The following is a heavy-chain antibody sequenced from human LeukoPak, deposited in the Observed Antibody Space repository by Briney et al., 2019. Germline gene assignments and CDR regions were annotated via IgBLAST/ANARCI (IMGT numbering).Heavy chain of an antibody. J-gene: IGHJ4*02. Sequence: PGGSLRLSCEASGFTFGNYAMTWVRQAPGQGLQWVSTINTSGGMTYYADSVKGRFTISRDNSKNTLYLQMHSLRAEDTAVYYCAREMFGILGPTFDYWGQGTLVTVSS. V-gene: IGHV3-23*01. CDR1: GFTFGNYA. D-gene: IGHD3-10*02. CDR2: INTSGGMT. CDR3: AREMFGILGPTFDY.